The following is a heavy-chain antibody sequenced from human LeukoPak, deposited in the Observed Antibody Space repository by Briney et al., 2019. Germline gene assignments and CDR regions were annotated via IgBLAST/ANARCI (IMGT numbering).Heavy chain of an antibody. V-gene: IGHV3-9*01. Sequence: GGSLRLSCAASGFTFDDYAMHWVRQAPGKGLEWVSGISWNSGSIGYADSVKGRFTISRDNAKNSLYLQMNSLRAEDTAVYYCASGHSSGWYWEPEYYFDYWGQGTLVTVSS. CDR3: ASGHSSGWYWEPEYYFDY. CDR2: ISWNSGSI. J-gene: IGHJ4*02. CDR1: GFTFDDYA. D-gene: IGHD6-19*01.